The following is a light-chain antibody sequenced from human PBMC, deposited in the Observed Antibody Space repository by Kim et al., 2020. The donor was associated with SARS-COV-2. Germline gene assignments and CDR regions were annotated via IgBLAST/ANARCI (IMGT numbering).Light chain of an antibody. CDR2: GES. CDR1: ETLSNSF. CDR3: HLYGSLPPWS. V-gene: IGKV3-20*01. Sequence: ETATLSCMPGETLSNSFIALYPQNPGQAPRPRILGESTRATGIPDRFTGSGSGTDFTLTIRRLEPEDFAVYYCHLYGSLPPWSFGQGTRVEIK. J-gene: IGKJ1*01.